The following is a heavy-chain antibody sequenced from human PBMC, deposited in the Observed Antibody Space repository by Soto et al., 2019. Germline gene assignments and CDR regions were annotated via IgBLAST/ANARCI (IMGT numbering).Heavy chain of an antibody. Sequence: GGSLRLSCSASGFTFSSYAMHWVRQAPGKGLEYVSAISSNGGSTYYADSVKGRFTISRDNSKNTLYLQMNSLRAEDTAVYYCAKDGSYGYFDAFDIWGQGTMVTVSS. D-gene: IGHD5-18*01. CDR2: ISSNGGST. CDR3: AKDGSYGYFDAFDI. V-gene: IGHV3-64*04. J-gene: IGHJ3*02. CDR1: GFTFSSYA.